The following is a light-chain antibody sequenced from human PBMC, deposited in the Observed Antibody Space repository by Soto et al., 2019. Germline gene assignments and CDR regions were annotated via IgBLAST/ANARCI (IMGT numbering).Light chain of an antibody. J-gene: IGKJ4*01. Sequence: EVVMTQSPATLSVPPGERDTFSCRASQSVTTNLAWYQQKPGQSPRLLISGTSTGPSGIPPRFSGSGSGTEFTLTIDRLQSGDFAVYYCQQYDRWPVTFGGGTKVEI. CDR3: QQYDRWPVT. CDR1: QSVTTN. CDR2: GTS. V-gene: IGKV3-15*01.